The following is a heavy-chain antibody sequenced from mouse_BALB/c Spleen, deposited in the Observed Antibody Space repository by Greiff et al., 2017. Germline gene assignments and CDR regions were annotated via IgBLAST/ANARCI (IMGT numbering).Heavy chain of an antibody. CDR1: GFSLTSYD. D-gene: IGHD1-1*01. Sequence: VQLVESGPGLVAPSQSLSITCTVSGFSLTSYDISWIRQPPGKGLEWLGVIWTGGGTNYNSAFMSRLSISKDNSKSQVFLKMNSLQTDDTAIYYCVRDKSSYNYAMDYWGQGTSVTVSS. V-gene: IGHV2-9-2*01. CDR3: VRDKSSYNYAMDY. CDR2: IWTGGGT. J-gene: IGHJ4*01.